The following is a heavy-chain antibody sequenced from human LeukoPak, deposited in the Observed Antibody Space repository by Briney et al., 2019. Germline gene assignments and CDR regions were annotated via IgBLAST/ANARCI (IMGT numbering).Heavy chain of an antibody. CDR1: GFTFSSYG. CDR3: AREATRFGELRGPLDYYGVDV. J-gene: IGHJ6*02. Sequence: PGGSLRLSCAASGFTFSSYGMHWVRQATGKGLEWVSAIGTAGDTYYPGSVKGRFTISRENAKNSLYRQMNSLRAGDTAVYYCAREATRFGELRGPLDYYGVDVWGQGTTVTVSS. V-gene: IGHV3-13*01. D-gene: IGHD3-10*01. CDR2: IGTAGDT.